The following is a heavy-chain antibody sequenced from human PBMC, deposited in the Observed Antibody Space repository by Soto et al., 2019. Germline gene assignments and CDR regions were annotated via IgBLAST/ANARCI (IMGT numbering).Heavy chain of an antibody. CDR3: AHRVLCTVFGLVTTTAIYFDF. CDR1: GFSLTTSGVG. Sequence: QITLNESGPTQVKPRQTLTLTCTFSGFSLTTSGVGVGWIRQSPGKAPEWLALIYWDDDKRYSPSLKSRLTITKDTSKNQVVLTMADLDPADTATYYCAHRVLCTVFGLVTTTAIYFDFWGQGTPVAVSS. J-gene: IGHJ4*02. D-gene: IGHD3-3*01. CDR2: IYWDDDK. V-gene: IGHV2-5*02.